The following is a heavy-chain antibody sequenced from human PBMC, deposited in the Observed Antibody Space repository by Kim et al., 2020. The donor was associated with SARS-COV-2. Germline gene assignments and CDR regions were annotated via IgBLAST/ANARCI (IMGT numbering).Heavy chain of an antibody. Sequence: SETLSLTCIVSGGSINNVGYYWSWIRQHPGKGLEWIGYIYCSGTPYYNPSLKSRVTISIDTSESQFSLNLNSVTAADTAVYYCASWVTTGNGHFDNWGQGSLVTVSS. CDR1: GGSINNVGYY. CDR2: IYCSGTP. J-gene: IGHJ4*02. D-gene: IGHD1-1*01. CDR3: ASWVTTGNGHFDN. V-gene: IGHV4-31*03.